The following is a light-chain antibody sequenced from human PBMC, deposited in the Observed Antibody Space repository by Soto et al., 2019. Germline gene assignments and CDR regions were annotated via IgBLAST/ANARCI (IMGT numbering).Light chain of an antibody. CDR1: SSNIGAGYD. CDR2: GNS. J-gene: IGLJ2*01. V-gene: IGLV1-40*01. Sequence: QTVVTQSPSVSGAPGQRVTISCTGSSSNIGAGYDVHWYQQLPGTAPKLLIYGNSNRPSGVPDRFSGSKSGTSASLAITGHQPEDEADYYCQSYDSSLSGVVFGGGTKLTVL. CDR3: QSYDSSLSGVV.